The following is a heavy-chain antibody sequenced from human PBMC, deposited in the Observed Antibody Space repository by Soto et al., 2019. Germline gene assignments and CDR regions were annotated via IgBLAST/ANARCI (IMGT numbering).Heavy chain of an antibody. J-gene: IGHJ3*02. CDR3: ARDRFSGAYYHDAFDM. Sequence: EVQLVESGGNLVQPGGSLRLSCAASGFTFSSYSMNWVRQAPGKGLEWVSYISSSGSTIYHADSVKGRVTISRDNSKKSLNPQMNSLRAEDTAVYYCARDRFSGAYYHDAFDMWGQGTMVTVSS. V-gene: IGHV3-48*01. CDR2: ISSSGSTI. CDR1: GFTFSSYS. D-gene: IGHD3-10*01.